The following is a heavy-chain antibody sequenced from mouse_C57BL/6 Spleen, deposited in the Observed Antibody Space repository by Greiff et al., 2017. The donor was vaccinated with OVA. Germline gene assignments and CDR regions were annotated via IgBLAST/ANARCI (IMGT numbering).Heavy chain of an antibody. D-gene: IGHD2-2*01. CDR3: ARWRLRFFDY. J-gene: IGHJ2*01. Sequence: QVQLKQSGPELVKPGASVKISCKASGYAFSSSWLNWVKQRPGKGLEWIGRIYPGDGDTNYNGKFKGKAPPTADKSSSTAYMQLSSLTSEDSAVYFCARWRLRFFDYWGQGTTLTVSS. CDR1: GYAFSSSW. CDR2: IYPGDGDT. V-gene: IGHV1-82*01.